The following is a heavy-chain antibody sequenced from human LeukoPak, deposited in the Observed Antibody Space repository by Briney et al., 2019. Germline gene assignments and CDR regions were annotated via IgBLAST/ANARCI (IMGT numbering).Heavy chain of an antibody. Sequence: GGSLRLSCAASGFTFSSYWMHWVRQAPGKWLVWVSRINSDGSSTSYADSVKGRFTISRNNAKNTLYLQMNSLRAEDTAVYYCARAGGLGIQNYYYYMDVWGKGTTVTVSS. J-gene: IGHJ6*03. V-gene: IGHV3-74*01. CDR3: ARAGGLGIQNYYYYMDV. CDR1: GFTFSSYW. CDR2: INSDGSST. D-gene: IGHD7-27*01.